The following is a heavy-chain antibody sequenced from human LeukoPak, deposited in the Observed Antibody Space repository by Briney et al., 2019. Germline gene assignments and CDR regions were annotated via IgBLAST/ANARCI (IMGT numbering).Heavy chain of an antibody. CDR2: IYPGDSDT. J-gene: IGHJ4*02. Sequence: HGESLKISCKGSGYSFTSYWIGWVRQMPGKGLEWMGIIYPGDSDTRYSPSFQGLVTISADKSISTTYLQWRSLKASDTAMFFCARRVVVASTSLGDFDYWGQGTLVTVSS. CDR1: GYSFTSYW. D-gene: IGHD2-15*01. V-gene: IGHV5-51*01. CDR3: ARRVVVASTSLGDFDY.